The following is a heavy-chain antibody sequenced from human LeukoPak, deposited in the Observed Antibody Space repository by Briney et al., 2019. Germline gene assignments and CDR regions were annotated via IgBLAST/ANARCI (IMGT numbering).Heavy chain of an antibody. J-gene: IGHJ4*02. CDR2: ISYDGSNK. CDR3: ARDHGQWELLLSDY. V-gene: IGHV3-30-3*01. CDR1: GFTFSSYA. D-gene: IGHD1-26*01. Sequence: GRSLRLSCAASGFTFSSYAMHWVRQAPGKGLEWVAVISYDGSNKYYADSVKGRFTISRDNSKNTLHLQMNSLRAEDTAVYYCARDHGQWELLLSDYWGQGTLVTVSS.